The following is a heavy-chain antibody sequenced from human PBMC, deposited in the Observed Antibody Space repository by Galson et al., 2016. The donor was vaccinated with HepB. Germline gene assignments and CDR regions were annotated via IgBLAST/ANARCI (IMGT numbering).Heavy chain of an antibody. Sequence: SLRLSCAASGFTVSSNYMTWVRQAPGKGLEWVSVIYRSGSTFYADSVKGRFTISRDNSNNTVYLQMNSLRPEETAVYFFARDSLIVGPAKDNFYAIDVWGQGTTVTVSS. J-gene: IGHJ6*02. V-gene: IGHV3-53*01. CDR1: GFTVSSNY. CDR3: ARDSLIVGPAKDNFYAIDV. CDR2: IYRSGST. D-gene: IGHD2/OR15-2a*01.